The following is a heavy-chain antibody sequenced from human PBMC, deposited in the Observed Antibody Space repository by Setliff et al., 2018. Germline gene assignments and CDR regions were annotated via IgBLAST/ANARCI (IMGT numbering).Heavy chain of an antibody. CDR3: ARHRRDSSGNYSVGLYYFDY. Sequence: PSETLSLTCTVSGASISSYYWSWIRQPPGKGLEWIGYIYYGGTTNYNPSLKSRVSISLDTSKSQFSLRLSSLTAADTAVYYCARHRRDSSGNYSVGLYYFDYWGQGTPVTVSS. V-gene: IGHV4-59*08. CDR1: GASISSYY. D-gene: IGHD3-22*01. CDR2: IYYGGTT. J-gene: IGHJ4*02.